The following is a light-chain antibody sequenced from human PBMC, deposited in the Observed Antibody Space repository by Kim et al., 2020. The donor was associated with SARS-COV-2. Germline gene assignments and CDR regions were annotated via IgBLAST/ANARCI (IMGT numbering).Light chain of an antibody. CDR3: QQYGDSPQT. J-gene: IGKJ1*01. CDR1: HCVSSNY. Sequence: ENVLTQSPGTLSLSPGERATLSCRASHCVSSNYLAWYHQKPGQAPRLLIFGASSRATGIPDRFSGSGSGTDFTLTISRLEPEDFAVYYCQQYGDSPQTFGQGTKVDIK. V-gene: IGKV3-20*01. CDR2: GAS.